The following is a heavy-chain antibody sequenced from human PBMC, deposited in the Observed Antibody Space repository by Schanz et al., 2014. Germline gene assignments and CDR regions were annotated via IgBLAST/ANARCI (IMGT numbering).Heavy chain of an antibody. D-gene: IGHD5-12*01. V-gene: IGHV3-33*08. CDR2: IWYDGSNE. J-gene: IGHJ4*02. CDR3: AREYSSYGTVYY. Sequence: QVQLVESGGGVVQPGRSLRLSCAASGFIFSAYTMNWVRQSPGKGLEWVALIWYDGSNEYYADSVKGRFTISRDNSKNTLYLQMNSLRVEDTALYYCAREYSSYGTVYYWGQGTLVTVSS. CDR1: GFIFSAYT.